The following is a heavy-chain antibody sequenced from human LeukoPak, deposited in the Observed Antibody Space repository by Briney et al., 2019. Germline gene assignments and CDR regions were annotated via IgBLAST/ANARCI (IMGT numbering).Heavy chain of an antibody. V-gene: IGHV3-53*01. CDR1: TFTVSGDY. J-gene: IGHJ4*02. CDR2: IYSGGAT. CDR3: ASRVW. Sequence: GGSLRFSCAASTFTVSGDYMSWVRQSPGKGLEWVSLIYSGGATYYADSVKGRFTISRDNSKKILFLQMNSLTAEDTAVYYCASRVWWGQGTLVTVSS.